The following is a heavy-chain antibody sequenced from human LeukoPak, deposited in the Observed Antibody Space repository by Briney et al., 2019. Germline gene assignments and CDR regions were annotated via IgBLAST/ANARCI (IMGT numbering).Heavy chain of an antibody. CDR2: IRYDGSNK. CDR3: AKGRGYYYSYMDV. CDR1: GFTFSSYW. J-gene: IGHJ6*03. V-gene: IGHV3-30*02. Sequence: GGSLRLSCAASGFTFSSYWMNWVRQAPGKGLEWVTFIRYDGSNKYYADSVKGRFTISRDNSKNTLYLQMNSLRAEDTAVYYCAKGRGYYYSYMDVWGKGTTVTVSS.